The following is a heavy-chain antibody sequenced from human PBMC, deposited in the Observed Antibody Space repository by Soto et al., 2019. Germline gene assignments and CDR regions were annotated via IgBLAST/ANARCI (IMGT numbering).Heavy chain of an antibody. D-gene: IGHD3-10*02. Sequence: SETLSLTCAVYGGSFSGYYWSWIRQPPGKGLEWIGEINHSGSTNYNPSLKSQVTISVDTSKNQFSLKLSPVTAADTAVYCCARRCSGKRFDPWGQGTLVTVSS. CDR1: GGSFSGYY. CDR3: ARRCSGKRFDP. J-gene: IGHJ5*02. CDR2: INHSGST. V-gene: IGHV4-34*01.